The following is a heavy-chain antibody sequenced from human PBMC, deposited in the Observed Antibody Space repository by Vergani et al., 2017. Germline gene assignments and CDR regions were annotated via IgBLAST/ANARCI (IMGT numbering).Heavy chain of an antibody. CDR2: INPTTGNP. Sequence: QEQLVQSGSELKKPGASVKVSCKASGYSFNNYAINWVRQAPGQGLEGMGWINPTTGNPTYARAFTGRFVFSLDTSISTAYLQIGSLKAEDTAVYFCSRAKRGRLAVGATDHWGQGTLLTVSS. CDR1: GYSFNNYA. CDR3: SRAKRGRLAVGATDH. J-gene: IGHJ4*02. V-gene: IGHV7-4-1*01. D-gene: IGHD6-13*01.